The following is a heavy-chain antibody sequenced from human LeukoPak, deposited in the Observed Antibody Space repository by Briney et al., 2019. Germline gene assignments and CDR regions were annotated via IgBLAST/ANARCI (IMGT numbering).Heavy chain of an antibody. J-gene: IGHJ3*01. CDR2: IASSGRNT. CDR3: AKVIQLSG. V-gene: IGHV3-23*01. CDR1: GFNFNDAA. D-gene: IGHD3-22*01. Sequence: PGGSLRLSCAASGFNFNDAAMTWVRQAPGKGLEWVSLIASSGRNTYYTDSVRGRFTISRDNSKKTLSLQMNSLRVEDTAIYYCAKVIQLSGWGLGTMVTVSS.